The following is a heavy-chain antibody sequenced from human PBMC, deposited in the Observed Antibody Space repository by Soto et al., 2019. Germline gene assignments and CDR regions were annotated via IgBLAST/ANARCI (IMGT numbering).Heavy chain of an antibody. CDR2: INPKFGDT. J-gene: IGHJ4*02. CDR1: GYTFTGYY. CDR3: ARDPLGNLIYYSDY. Sequence: ASVKVSCKASGYTFTGYYMHWVRQAPGQGLQWMGWINPKFGDTRYAQNFQGRVTLTRDTSSSTAYMELSSLRSDDTAVYYCARDPLGNLIYYSDYWCPGTLVTVFS. V-gene: IGHV1-2*02. D-gene: IGHD3-16*01.